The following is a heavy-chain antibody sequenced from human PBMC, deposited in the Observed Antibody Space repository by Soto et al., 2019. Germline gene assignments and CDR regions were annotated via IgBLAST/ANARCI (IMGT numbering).Heavy chain of an antibody. Sequence: QVQLVESGGGVVQPGRSLRLSCATSGFPFRTYAMHWVRRAPGKGLEWVAGISNGGNYKYYAESFNGRFTISRDDSENTLHLQMHGLRPDDTAVFYCARAPGEGRVGYLDYWGQGALVTVSS. CDR3: ARAPGEGRVGYLDY. D-gene: IGHD3-10*01. V-gene: IGHV3-30-3*01. J-gene: IGHJ4*02. CDR1: GFPFRTYA. CDR2: ISNGGNYK.